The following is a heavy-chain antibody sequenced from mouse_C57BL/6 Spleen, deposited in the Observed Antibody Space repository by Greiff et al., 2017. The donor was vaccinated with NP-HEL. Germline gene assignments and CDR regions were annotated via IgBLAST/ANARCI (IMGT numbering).Heavy chain of an antibody. J-gene: IGHJ2*01. CDR1: GYTFTSYG. D-gene: IGHD1-1*01. CDR2: IYPRSGNT. V-gene: IGHV1-81*01. Sequence: VQLQQSGAELARPGASVKLSCKASGYTFTSYGISWVKQRTGQGLEWIGEIYPRSGNTYYNDKFKGKATLTADKSSSTAYMELRSLTSEDSAVYFCARSEDYYGSSYDSWGQGTTLTVSS. CDR3: ARSEDYYGSSYDS.